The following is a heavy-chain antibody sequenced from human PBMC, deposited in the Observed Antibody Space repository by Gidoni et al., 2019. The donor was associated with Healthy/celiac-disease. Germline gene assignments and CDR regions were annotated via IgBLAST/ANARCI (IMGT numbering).Heavy chain of an antibody. CDR1: GFTFDDYA. V-gene: IGHV3-9*01. CDR3: AKSTGGGPIN. Sequence: EVQLAESGGGWVQTGRSLRLSCAAPGFTFDDYAVHWVRQAPGKGLERFSSISWDNASIGYAHFVKGRFTITRDNAMNTLYLQMNSLGAEDTALYSWAKSTGGGPINWGQGTLVTVSS. D-gene: IGHD3-10*01. CDR2: ISWDNASI. J-gene: IGHJ4*02.